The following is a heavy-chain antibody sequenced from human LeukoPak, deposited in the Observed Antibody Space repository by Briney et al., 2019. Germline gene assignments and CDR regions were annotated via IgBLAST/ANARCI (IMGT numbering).Heavy chain of an antibody. D-gene: IGHD6-13*01. CDR1: RVTFSNFD. Sequence: GGSLRLSCAASRVTFSNFDMNWVRQAPGKGLEWGSYIINSGNTIHCADSVKGRFTISRDNSKNTLYLQMNSLRAEGTAVYYAAAGDAFDIWGQGTMVTVSS. CDR2: IINSGNTI. V-gene: IGHV3-48*01. J-gene: IGHJ3*02. CDR3: AAGDAFDI.